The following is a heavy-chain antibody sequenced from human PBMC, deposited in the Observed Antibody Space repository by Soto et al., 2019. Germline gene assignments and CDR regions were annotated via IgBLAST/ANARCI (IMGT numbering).Heavy chain of an antibody. CDR2: ITDTGGDA. CDR3: ARGSTDSYPGSRIFDF. V-gene: IGHV3-23*01. CDR1: GLTFGSRA. Sequence: EVQLLESGGDLTQPGGSLRLSCVASGLTFGSRAMSWVRQAPGEGLQWVSTITDTGGDAKYADSVRGRFVISRDNSKKILYLQMTSLTAEDSAIYFCARGSTDSYPGSRIFDFWGRGTLVTVSS. J-gene: IGHJ4*02. D-gene: IGHD3-10*01.